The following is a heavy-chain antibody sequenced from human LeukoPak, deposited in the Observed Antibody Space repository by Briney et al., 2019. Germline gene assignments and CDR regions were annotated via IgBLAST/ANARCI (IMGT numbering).Heavy chain of an antibody. CDR3: ARDPLWFGEYHYFDY. V-gene: IGHV3-74*01. CDR1: GFTFSSYW. CDR2: INSDGSST. J-gene: IGHJ4*02. Sequence: PGGSLRLSCAASGFTFSSYWMHWVRQAPGKGLVWVSRINSDGSSTSYADSVKGRFTISRDNAKNTLYLQMNSLRAEDTAVYYCARDPLWFGEYHYFDYWGQGTLVTVSS. D-gene: IGHD3-10*01.